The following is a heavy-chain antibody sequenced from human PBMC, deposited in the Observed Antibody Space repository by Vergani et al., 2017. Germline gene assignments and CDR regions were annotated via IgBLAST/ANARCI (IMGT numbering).Heavy chain of an antibody. CDR2: ISGSGGST. CDR1: GFTFSSYA. V-gene: IGHV3-23*01. Sequence: EVQLLESGGGLVQPGGSLRLSCAASGFTFSSYAMSWVRQAPGKGLEWVPAISGSGGSTYYADSVKGRFTISRDNSKNTLYLQMNSLRAEDTAVYYCAKDQSYYDFWSGPIRAWFDPWGQGTLVTVSS. CDR3: AKDQSYYDFWSGPIRAWFDP. D-gene: IGHD3-3*01. J-gene: IGHJ5*02.